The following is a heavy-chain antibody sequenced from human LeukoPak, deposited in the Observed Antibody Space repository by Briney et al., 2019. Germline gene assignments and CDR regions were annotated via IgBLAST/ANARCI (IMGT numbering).Heavy chain of an antibody. CDR3: ARTHRIVVVPAEHN. CDR1: GFTFSSYG. CDR2: IRYDGSNK. V-gene: IGHV3-30*02. J-gene: IGHJ4*02. Sequence: GGSLRLSCAASGFTFSSYGMHWVRQAPGKGLEWVAFIRYDGSNKYYADSVEGRFTISRDNSKNTLYLQMNSLRAEDTAVYYCARTHRIVVVPAEHNWGQGTLVTVSS. D-gene: IGHD2-2*01.